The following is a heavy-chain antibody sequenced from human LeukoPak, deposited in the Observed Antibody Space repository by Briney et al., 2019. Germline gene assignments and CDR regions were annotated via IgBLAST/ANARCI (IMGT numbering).Heavy chain of an antibody. D-gene: IGHD4-17*01. V-gene: IGHV3-30*02. J-gene: IGHJ4*02. CDR1: GLTFSSYG. CDR3: AKDRTTVTTGGVDY. Sequence: PGGSLRLSCAASGLTFSSYGMHWVRQAPGKGLEWVAFIRYDGGNKYYADSVKGRFTISRDNSKNTLYLQMNSLRAEDTAVYYCAKDRTTVTTGGVDYWGQGTLVTVSS. CDR2: IRYDGGNK.